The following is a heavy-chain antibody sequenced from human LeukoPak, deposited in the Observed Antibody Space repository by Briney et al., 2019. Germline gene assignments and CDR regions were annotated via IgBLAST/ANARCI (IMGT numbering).Heavy chain of an antibody. J-gene: IGHJ4*02. CDR2: IHTSGST. CDR3: ARDHRITMIVGD. Sequence: PSQTLSLTCTVSGGSISSGSYYWSWIRRPAGKGLEWIGRIHTSGSTNYNPSLKSRVTISVDTSKNQFSLKLSSVTAADTAVYYCARDHRITMIVGDWGQGTLVTVSS. V-gene: IGHV4-61*02. CDR1: GGSISSGSYY. D-gene: IGHD3-22*01.